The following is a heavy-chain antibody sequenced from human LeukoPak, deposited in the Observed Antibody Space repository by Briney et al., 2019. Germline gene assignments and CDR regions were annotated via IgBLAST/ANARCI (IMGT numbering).Heavy chain of an antibody. D-gene: IGHD2-2*01. V-gene: IGHV1-2*02. CDR1: GYTFTGYY. Sequence: ASVKVSCKASGYTFTGYYMHWVRQAPGQGLEWMGWINPNSGGTNYAQKFQGRVTMTRDTSISTAYMELSRLRSDDTAVYYCIRGVVVPAAILGYWGQGTLVTVSS. CDR2: INPNSGGT. CDR3: IRGVVVPAAILGY. J-gene: IGHJ4*02.